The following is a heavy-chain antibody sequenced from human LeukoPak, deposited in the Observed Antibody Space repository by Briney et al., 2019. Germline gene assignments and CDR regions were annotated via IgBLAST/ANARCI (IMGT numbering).Heavy chain of an antibody. D-gene: IGHD5-12*01. CDR1: GGTFSSYA. V-gene: IGHV1-69*04. CDR3: ATYSGYDFTGLWGDYYYYMDV. Sequence: SVKVSCKASGGTFSSYAISWVRQAPGRGLEWMGRIIPMLGIANYAQKFQGRVTITADKSTSTAYMELSSLRSEDTAVYYCATYSGYDFTGLWGDYYYYMDVWGKGTTVTVSS. J-gene: IGHJ6*03. CDR2: IIPMLGIA.